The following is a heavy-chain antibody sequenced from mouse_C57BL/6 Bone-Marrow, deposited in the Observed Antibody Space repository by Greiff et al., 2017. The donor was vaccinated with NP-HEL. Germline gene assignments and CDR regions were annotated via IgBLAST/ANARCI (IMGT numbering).Heavy chain of an antibody. D-gene: IGHD4-1*01. Sequence: EVMLVESGGGLVQSGRSLRLSCATSGFTFSDFYMEWVRQAPGKGLEWIAASRNKANDYTTEYSASVKGRFIVSRDTSQSILYLQMNALRAEDTAIYYCARDAGIFAYWGQGTLVTVSA. V-gene: IGHV7-1*01. J-gene: IGHJ3*01. CDR3: ARDAGIFAY. CDR2: SRNKANDYTT. CDR1: GFTFSDFY.